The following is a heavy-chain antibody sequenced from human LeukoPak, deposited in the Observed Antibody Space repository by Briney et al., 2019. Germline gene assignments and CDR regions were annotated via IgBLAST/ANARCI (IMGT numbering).Heavy chain of an antibody. CDR2: IDPSDSYT. Sequence: GASLKISCKGSGSSFTSYWISWVRQLPGKGLERMGRIDPSDSYTNYSPSFQGHVTISADKSISTAYLQWSSLKASDTAMYYCARHGVGSPPTPYNWFDHWGQGTLVTVSS. J-gene: IGHJ5*02. CDR3: ARHGVGSPPTPYNWFDH. D-gene: IGHD1-26*01. CDR1: GSSFTSYW. V-gene: IGHV5-10-1*01.